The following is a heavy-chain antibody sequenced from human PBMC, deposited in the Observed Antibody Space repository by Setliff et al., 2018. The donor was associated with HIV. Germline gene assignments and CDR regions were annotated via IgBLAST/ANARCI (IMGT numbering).Heavy chain of an antibody. CDR1: GFTFSSYA. CDR2: ISGSGSST. Sequence: GGSLRLSCAASGFTFSSYAMSWVRQAPGKGLEWVSDISGSGSSTYYADSVKGRFTISRDNSKNTLYLQMNSLRAEDTAIYYCAKDAYSSGCYDPWGQGTLVTVSS. V-gene: IGHV3-23*01. D-gene: IGHD6-19*01. CDR3: AKDAYSSGCYDP. J-gene: IGHJ5*02.